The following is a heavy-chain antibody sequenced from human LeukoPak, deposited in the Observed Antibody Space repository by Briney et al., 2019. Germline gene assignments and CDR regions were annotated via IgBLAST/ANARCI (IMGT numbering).Heavy chain of an antibody. CDR1: GFTFSSYA. Sequence: GGSLRLSCAASGFTFSSYAMSWVRQAPGQGLEWVSAISGSGGSTYYADSVKGRFTISRDNSKNTLYLQMNSLRAEDTAVYYCAKDRGMVRDGSFDYWGQGTLVTVSS. V-gene: IGHV3-23*01. J-gene: IGHJ4*02. CDR3: AKDRGMVRDGSFDY. CDR2: ISGSGGST. D-gene: IGHD1-26*01.